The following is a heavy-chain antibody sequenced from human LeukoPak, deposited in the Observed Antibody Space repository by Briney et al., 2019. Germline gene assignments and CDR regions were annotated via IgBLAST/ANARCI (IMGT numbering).Heavy chain of an antibody. V-gene: IGHV4-59*08. CDR2: IYYSGST. J-gene: IGHJ4*02. Sequence: PSETLSLTCTVSGGSISIYYWSWIRQPPGKGLEWIGYIYYSGSTNYNPSLKSRVTISVDTSKNQFSLKLSSVTAADTAVYYCARHTVTGVLWFGELPGYFDYWGQGTLVTVSS. CDR3: ARHTVTGVLWFGELPGYFDY. CDR1: GGSISIYY. D-gene: IGHD3-10*01.